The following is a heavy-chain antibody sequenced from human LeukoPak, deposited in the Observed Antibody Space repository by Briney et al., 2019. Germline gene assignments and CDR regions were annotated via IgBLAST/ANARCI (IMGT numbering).Heavy chain of an antibody. CDR1: GFTFSSYD. Sequence: GGSLRLSCAASGFTFSSYDMHWVRQATGKGLEWVSAIGTAGDTYYPGSVKGRFTISRENAKNSLYLQMNSLRAGDTAVYYCAKGGGLGAFDIWGQGTMVTVSS. D-gene: IGHD3-10*01. CDR2: IGTAGDT. CDR3: AKGGGLGAFDI. V-gene: IGHV3-13*01. J-gene: IGHJ3*02.